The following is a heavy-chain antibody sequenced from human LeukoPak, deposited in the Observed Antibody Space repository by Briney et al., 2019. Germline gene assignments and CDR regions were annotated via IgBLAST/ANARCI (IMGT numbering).Heavy chain of an antibody. CDR3: TTGFGAPAEYFQH. Sequence: GGSLRLSCSGSGFTFNVDGMNWVRQAPGKGLEWVGRIRSKADGGTIDYAAPVKGRFTISRDDSKNTLYLQMNSLRTEDTAVYYCTTGFGAPAEYFQHWGQGTLVTVSS. J-gene: IGHJ1*01. D-gene: IGHD3-10*01. CDR2: IRSKADGGTI. CDR1: GFTFNVDG. V-gene: IGHV3-15*01.